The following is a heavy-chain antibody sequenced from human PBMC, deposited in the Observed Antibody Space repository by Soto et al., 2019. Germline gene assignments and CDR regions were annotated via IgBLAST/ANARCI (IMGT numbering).Heavy chain of an antibody. CDR1: GGSISSSSYY. CDR3: ARHRDTAMSYFDY. V-gene: IGHV4-39*01. Sequence: QRQLQESGPGLVKPSETLSRTCTVSGGSISSSSYYWGWIRQPPGKGLEWIGSIYYSGSTYYNPSLKSRVTISVDTSKNQFSLKLSSVTAADTAVYYCARHRDTAMSYFDYWGQGTLVTVSS. J-gene: IGHJ4*02. CDR2: IYYSGST. D-gene: IGHD5-18*01.